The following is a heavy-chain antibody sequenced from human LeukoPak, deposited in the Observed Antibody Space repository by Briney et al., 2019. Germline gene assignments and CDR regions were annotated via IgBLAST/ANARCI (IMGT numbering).Heavy chain of an antibody. V-gene: IGHV1-18*01. D-gene: IGHD3-10*01. CDR1: GYTFTSYG. CDR3: ARDGIKSGYYYYYYMDV. J-gene: IGHJ6*03. CDR2: ISAYNGNT. Sequence: GASVKVSCKASGYTFTSYGISWVRQAPGQGLEWMGWISAYNGNTNYAQKLQGRVTMTTDTSTSTAYMELRSLRSDDTAVYYCARDGIKSGYYYYYYMDVWGKGTTVTVSS.